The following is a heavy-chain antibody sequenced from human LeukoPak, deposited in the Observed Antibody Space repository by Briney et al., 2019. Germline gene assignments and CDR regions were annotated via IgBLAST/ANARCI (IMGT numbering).Heavy chain of an antibody. J-gene: IGHJ5*02. CDR2: ISGSGGST. CDR3: AKEGVGRYCSGGSCFETNWFDP. CDR1: GFTFSSYA. D-gene: IGHD2-15*01. Sequence: GGSLRLSCAASGFTFSSYAMSWVRQAPGKGLEWVSAISGSGGSTYYADSVKGRFTISRDNSKNTLYLQMNSLRAEDTAVYYCAKEGVGRYCSGGSCFETNWFDPWGQGTLVAVSS. V-gene: IGHV3-23*01.